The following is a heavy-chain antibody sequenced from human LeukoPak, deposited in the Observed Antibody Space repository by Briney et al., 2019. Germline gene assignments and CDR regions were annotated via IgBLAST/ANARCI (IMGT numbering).Heavy chain of an antibody. D-gene: IGHD1-26*01. J-gene: IGHJ4*02. CDR1: GFTFSSYA. CDR2: ISGSGGST. CDR3: AKDLVGATNY. V-gene: IGHV3-23*01. Sequence: PGGSLRLSCAASGFTFSSYAMSWVRQAPGKGLEWVSAISGSGGSTYYADSVKGRFTISRDNSENTLYLQMNNLRADDTALYYCAKDLVGATNYWGQGTLVTVSS.